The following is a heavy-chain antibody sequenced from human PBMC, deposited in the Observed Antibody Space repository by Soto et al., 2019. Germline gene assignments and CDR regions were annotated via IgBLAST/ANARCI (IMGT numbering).Heavy chain of an antibody. D-gene: IGHD2-15*01. Sequence: GASVKVSCKASGYTFTSYGISWVRQAPGQGLEWMGWISAYNGNTNYAQKPQGRVTMTTDTSTSTAYMELRSLRSDDTAVYYCAREYCSGGSCLNAFDIWGQGTMVTVSS. CDR1: GYTFTSYG. V-gene: IGHV1-18*01. J-gene: IGHJ3*02. CDR3: AREYCSGGSCLNAFDI. CDR2: ISAYNGNT.